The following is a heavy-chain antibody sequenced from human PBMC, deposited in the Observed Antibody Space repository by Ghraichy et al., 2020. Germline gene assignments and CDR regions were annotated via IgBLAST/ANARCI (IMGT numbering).Heavy chain of an antibody. CDR2: ISGSGGST. CDR3: AKDSWRTPGIAVN. D-gene: IGHD6-19*01. J-gene: IGHJ4*02. CDR1: GFTFSSYA. V-gene: IGHV3-23*01. Sequence: GESLNISCAASGFTFSSYAMSWVCQAPGKGLEWVSAISGSGGSTYYADSVKGRFTISRDNSKNTLYLQMNSLRAEDTAVYYCAKDSWRTPGIAVNWGQGTLVTVSS.